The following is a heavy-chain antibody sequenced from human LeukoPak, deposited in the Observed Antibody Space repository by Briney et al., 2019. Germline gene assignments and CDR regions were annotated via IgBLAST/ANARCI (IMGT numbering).Heavy chain of an antibody. J-gene: IGHJ4*02. CDR1: GGSFSGYY. Sequence: PSETLSLTCAVYGGSFSGYYWGWIRQPPGKGLEWIGEINHSGSTNYNPSLKSRVTISVDTSKNQFSLKLSSVTAADTAVYYCARTLKWFGDYKGYFDYWGQGTLVTVSS. CDR3: ARTLKWFGDYKGYFDY. D-gene: IGHD3-10*01. CDR2: INHSGST. V-gene: IGHV4-34*01.